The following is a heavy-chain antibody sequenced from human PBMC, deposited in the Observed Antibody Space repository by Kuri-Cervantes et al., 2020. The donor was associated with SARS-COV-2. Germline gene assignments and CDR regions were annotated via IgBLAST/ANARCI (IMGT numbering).Heavy chain of an antibody. D-gene: IGHD3-22*01. J-gene: IGHJ6*02. CDR1: GYSFTSYW. Sequence: GESLKISCKGSGYSFTSYWIGWVRQMPGKGLEWMGRIDPSDSYTNYSPSFQGHVTISADKSISTAYLQWSSLKASDTAMYYCARLNYYDSSGLFSRYYYYGMDVWAQGTTVTVSS. CDR3: ARLNYYDSSGLFSRYYYYGMDV. CDR2: IDPSDSYT. V-gene: IGHV5-10-1*01.